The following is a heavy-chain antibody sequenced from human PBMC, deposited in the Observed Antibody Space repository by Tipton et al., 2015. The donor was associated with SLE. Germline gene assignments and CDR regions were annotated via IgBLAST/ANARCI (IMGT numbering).Heavy chain of an antibody. D-gene: IGHD4-17*01. CDR2: ISGSGGNT. J-gene: IGHJ6*02. V-gene: IGHV3-23*01. Sequence: WIRQSPGKGLEWVSGISGSGGNTYYADSVKGRFTVSRDNPKNTLYLQMSSLRVEDTAIYYCAKIQAVGDSAGDVWGQGTTVTVSS. CDR3: AKIQAVGDSAGDV.